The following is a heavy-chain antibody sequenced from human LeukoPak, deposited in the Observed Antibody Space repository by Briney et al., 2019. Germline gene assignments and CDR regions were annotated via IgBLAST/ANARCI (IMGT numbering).Heavy chain of an antibody. J-gene: IGHJ4*02. D-gene: IGHD2-2*01. CDR2: IIPIFGTA. Sequence: SVKVSCKASGGTFSSYAISWVRQAPGQGLEWMGGIIPIFGTANYAQKFQGRVTITADESTSTAYMELSSLRSEDTAVYYCARDRCSSTSCFLFDYWGQGTLVSVSS. CDR1: GGTFSSYA. CDR3: ARDRCSSTSCFLFDY. V-gene: IGHV1-69*01.